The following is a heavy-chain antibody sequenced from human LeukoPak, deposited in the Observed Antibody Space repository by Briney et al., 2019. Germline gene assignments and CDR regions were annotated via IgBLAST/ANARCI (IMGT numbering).Heavy chain of an antibody. CDR1: GGTFGSYA. J-gene: IGHJ5*02. CDR3: ARGAYSSGWPNWFDP. D-gene: IGHD6-19*01. V-gene: IGHV1-69*05. CDR2: IIPIFGTA. Sequence: SVKVSCKASGGTFGSYAISWVRQAPGQGLEWMGRIIPIFGTANYAQKFQGRVTITTDESTSTAYVELSSLRSEDTAVYYCARGAYSSGWPNWFDPWGQGTLVTVSS.